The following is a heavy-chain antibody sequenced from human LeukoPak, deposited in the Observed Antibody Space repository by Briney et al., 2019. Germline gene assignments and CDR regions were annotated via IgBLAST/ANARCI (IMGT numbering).Heavy chain of an antibody. CDR1: GFTFSSYG. CDR2: INWNGGST. Sequence: GGTLRLSCAASGFTFSSYGMSWVRQAPGKGLEWVSGINWNGGSTGYADSVKGRFTISRDNAKNSLYLQMNSLRAEDTALYHCARGTSSSWLSLMGYWGQGTLVTVSS. J-gene: IGHJ4*02. D-gene: IGHD6-13*01. V-gene: IGHV3-20*01. CDR3: ARGTSSSWLSLMGY.